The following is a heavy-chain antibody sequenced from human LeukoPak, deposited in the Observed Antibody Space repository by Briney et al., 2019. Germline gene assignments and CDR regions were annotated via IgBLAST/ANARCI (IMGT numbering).Heavy chain of an antibody. CDR1: GFTFDDYA. D-gene: IGHD6-25*01. CDR2: ISWNSGSI. J-gene: IGHJ4*02. CDR3: AKGGYSSEQPYYFDY. V-gene: IGHV3-9*01. Sequence: GGSLRLSCAASGFTFDDYAMHWVRQAPGKGLEWVSGISWNSGSIGYADSVKGRFTISRDNAKNSLYLQMNSLRAEDTALYYCAKGGYSSEQPYYFDYSGQGTLVTVSS.